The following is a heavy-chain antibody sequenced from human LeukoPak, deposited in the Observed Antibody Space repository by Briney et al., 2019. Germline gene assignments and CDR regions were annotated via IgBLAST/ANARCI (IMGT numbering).Heavy chain of an antibody. D-gene: IGHD1-26*01. CDR1: GGSISSGGYY. CDR2: IYRSGST. Sequence: SETLSLTCTVSGGSISSGGYYWSWIRQPPGKGLEWIGYIYRSGSTYYNPSLKSRVTISVDRSKNQFSLKLSSVTAADTAVYYCARGLLGSVGGSLFDYWGQGTLVTVSS. CDR3: ARGLLGSVGGSLFDY. V-gene: IGHV4-30-2*01. J-gene: IGHJ4*02.